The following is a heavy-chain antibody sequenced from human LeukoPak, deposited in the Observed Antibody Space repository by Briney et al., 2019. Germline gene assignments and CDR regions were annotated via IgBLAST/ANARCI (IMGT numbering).Heavy chain of an antibody. Sequence: ASVKVSCKASGYTFTSYDTNWVRQATGQGLEWMGWMNPNSGNTGYAQKFQGRVTMTRNTSISTAYMELSSLRSEDTAVYYCARERIWFGEGDWDYWGQGTLVTVSS. J-gene: IGHJ4*02. V-gene: IGHV1-8*01. CDR2: MNPNSGNT. D-gene: IGHD3-10*01. CDR3: ARERIWFGEGDWDY. CDR1: GYTFTSYD.